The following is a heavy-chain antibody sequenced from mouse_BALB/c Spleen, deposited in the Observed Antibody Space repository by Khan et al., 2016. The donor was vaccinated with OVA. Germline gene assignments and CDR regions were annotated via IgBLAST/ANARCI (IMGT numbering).Heavy chain of an antibody. CDR1: GFSLTTYG. J-gene: IGHJ4*01. D-gene: IGHD2-3*01. Sequence: VQLQESGPGLVAPSQSLSITCTVSGFSLTTYGVNWIRPPPGKGLEWLGVIWGDGNTNYHSALISRLSISKDNSKSQVFLKLNSLQTADTATYYCAKVGDGSTYAMDYWGQGTSVTVSS. CDR3: AKVGDGSTYAMDY. V-gene: IGHV2-3*01. CDR2: IWGDGNT.